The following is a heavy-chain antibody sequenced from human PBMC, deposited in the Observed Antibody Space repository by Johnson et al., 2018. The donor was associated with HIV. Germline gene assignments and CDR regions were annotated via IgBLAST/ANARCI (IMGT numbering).Heavy chain of an antibody. CDR1: GFTFSSYW. V-gene: IGHV3-66*01. CDR2: IYSGVST. D-gene: IGHD1-7*01. Sequence: VQLVESGGGVVQPGGSLRLSCAASGFTFSSYWMSWVRQAPGKGLEWVSVIYSGVSTYYADSVKGRFTISRDNSKNTVYLQMNSLRAEDTAGYYGAREGAVELRPVAFDIWCQGTTVTISS. CDR3: AREGAVELRPVAFDI. J-gene: IGHJ3*02.